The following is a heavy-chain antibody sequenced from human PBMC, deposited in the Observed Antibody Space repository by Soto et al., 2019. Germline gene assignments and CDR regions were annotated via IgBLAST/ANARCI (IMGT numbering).Heavy chain of an antibody. CDR3: ASDSYYDFWSGYYNDTGPYYYYGTDV. CDR2: INPSGGST. CDR1: GYTFTSYY. J-gene: IGHJ6*02. V-gene: IGHV1-46*01. Sequence: ASVKVSCKASGYTFTSYYMHWVRQAPGQGLEWMGIINPSGGSTSYAQKFQGRVTMTRDTSTSTVYMELSSLRSEDTAVYYCASDSYYDFWSGYYNDTGPYYYYGTDVWGQGTTVTVSS. D-gene: IGHD3-3*01.